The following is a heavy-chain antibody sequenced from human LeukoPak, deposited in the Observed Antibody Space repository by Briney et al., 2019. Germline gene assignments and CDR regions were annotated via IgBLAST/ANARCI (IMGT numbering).Heavy chain of an antibody. J-gene: IGHJ5*02. CDR1: GGSFSGYY. Sequence: SETLSLTCAVYGGSFSGYYWSWIRQPPGKGLEWIGRIYTSGSTNYNPSLKSRVTMSVDTSKNQFSLKLSSVTAADTAVYYCAHGSPSGWFDPWGQGTLVTVSS. D-gene: IGHD3-10*01. CDR2: IYTSGST. CDR3: AHGSPSGWFDP. V-gene: IGHV4-59*10.